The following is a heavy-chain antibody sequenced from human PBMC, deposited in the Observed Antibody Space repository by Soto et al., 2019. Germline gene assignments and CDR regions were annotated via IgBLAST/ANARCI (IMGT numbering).Heavy chain of an antibody. J-gene: IGHJ6*02. CDR1: GYTFTSYA. Sequence: QVQLVQSGAEVKKPGASVKVSCKASGYTFTSYAMHWVRQAPGQRLEWMGWINAGNGNTKYSQKFQGRVTITRDTSASTAYMELSSLRSEDTAVYYCARDHDIQYGMDVWGQGTTVTVSS. D-gene: IGHD3-9*01. CDR3: ARDHDIQYGMDV. CDR2: INAGNGNT. V-gene: IGHV1-3*01.